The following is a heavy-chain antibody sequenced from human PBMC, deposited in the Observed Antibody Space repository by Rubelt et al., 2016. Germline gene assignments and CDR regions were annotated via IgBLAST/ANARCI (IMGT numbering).Heavy chain of an antibody. CDR1: GYTFTSYY. Sequence: QVQLVQSGAEVKKPGASVKVSCKASGYTFTSYYMHWVRQAPGQGLEWMGIINPRGGSTSYDEKVQGRVTMTRDTSTSTVYMELSSLRSEDTAVYYCARTKTVEMATIPLAYWGQGTLVTVSS. J-gene: IGHJ4*02. CDR3: ARTKTVEMATIPLAY. CDR2: INPRGGST. D-gene: IGHD5-24*01. V-gene: IGHV1-46*01.